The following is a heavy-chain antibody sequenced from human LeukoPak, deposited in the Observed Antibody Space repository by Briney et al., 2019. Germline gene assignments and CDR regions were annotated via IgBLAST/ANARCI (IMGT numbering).Heavy chain of an antibody. CDR1: GFTFDDYG. Sequence: PGGSLRLSCVDSGFTFDDYGMSWVRQPPGKGLEWVAGINWDGGNSFYADSVKGRFTISKDNTKNSLYLEMNSLRVEDTAMYYCARDLSSTWYNFGYWGQGTLFTVSS. V-gene: IGHV3-20*04. CDR2: INWDGGNS. J-gene: IGHJ4*02. D-gene: IGHD6-13*01. CDR3: ARDLSSTWYNFGY.